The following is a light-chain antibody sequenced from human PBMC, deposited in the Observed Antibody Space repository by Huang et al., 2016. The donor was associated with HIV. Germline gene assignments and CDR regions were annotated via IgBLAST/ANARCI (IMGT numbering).Light chain of an antibody. CDR2: KAS. J-gene: IGKJ2*01. V-gene: IGKV1-5*03. CDR3: QQLHNSPYT. CDR1: QSLSGW. Sequence: DIQMTQSPSTLSASIGARVTITCRASQSLSGWLAWYQQRPGNAPHLLISKASSLQSGVPPRFSGSGSGTDFILTISSLQPDDFATYYCQQLHNSPYTFGQGTKLEIK.